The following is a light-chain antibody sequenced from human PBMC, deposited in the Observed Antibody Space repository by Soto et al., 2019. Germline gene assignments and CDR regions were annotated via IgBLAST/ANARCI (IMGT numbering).Light chain of an antibody. Sequence: QSVLTQPASVSGSPGQSITISCTGTSSDVGGYNYVSWYQQHPGKGPKLMICEVSNRPSGVSNRFSGSKSGNTASLTISGLQAEDEADYYCSSYTTSSTPVVFGGGTKLTVL. J-gene: IGLJ2*01. CDR1: SSDVGGYNY. CDR2: EVS. V-gene: IGLV2-14*01. CDR3: SSYTTSSTPVV.